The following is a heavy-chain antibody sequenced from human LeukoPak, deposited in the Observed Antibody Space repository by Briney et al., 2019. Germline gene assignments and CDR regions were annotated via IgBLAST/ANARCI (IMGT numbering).Heavy chain of an antibody. J-gene: IGHJ5*02. CDR3: AKDQYCTNGVCYTFAWFDP. V-gene: IGHV3-23*01. Sequence: GGSLRLSCAASGFTFSSYAMSWVSQAPGKGLEWVSAISGSGGSTYYADSVKGRFTISRDNSKNTLYLQMNSLRAEDTAVYYCAKDQYCTNGVCYTFAWFDPWGQGTLVTVSS. CDR2: ISGSGGST. CDR1: GFTFSSYA. D-gene: IGHD2-8*01.